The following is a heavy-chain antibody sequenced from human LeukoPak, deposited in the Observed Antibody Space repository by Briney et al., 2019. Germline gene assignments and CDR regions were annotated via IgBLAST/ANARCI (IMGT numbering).Heavy chain of an antibody. Sequence: SETLSLTCAVYGGSFSGYYWSWIRQPPGKGLEWIGEINHSGGTNYNPSLKSRVTISVDTSKNQFSLKLSSVTAADTAVYYCARGPRAAMVKFYDYWGQGTLVTVSS. D-gene: IGHD5-18*01. V-gene: IGHV4-34*01. CDR3: ARGPRAAMVKFYDY. CDR1: GGSFSGYY. CDR2: INHSGGT. J-gene: IGHJ4*02.